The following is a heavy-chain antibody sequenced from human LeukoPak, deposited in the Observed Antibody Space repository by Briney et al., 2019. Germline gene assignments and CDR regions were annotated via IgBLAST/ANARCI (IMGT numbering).Heavy chain of an antibody. D-gene: IGHD1-26*01. CDR3: ARENSGSYYLNWFDP. J-gene: IGHJ5*02. Sequence: SETLSLTCAVYGGSFSGYYWSWIRQPPGKGLEWIGEINHSGSTNYNPSLKSRVTISVDTSKNQFSLKLSSVTAADTAVYYCARENSGSYYLNWFDPWGQGTLVTVSS. CDR2: INHSGST. CDR1: GGSFSGYY. V-gene: IGHV4-34*01.